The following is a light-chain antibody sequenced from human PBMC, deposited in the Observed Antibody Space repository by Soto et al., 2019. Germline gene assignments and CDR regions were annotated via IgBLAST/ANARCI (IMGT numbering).Light chain of an antibody. CDR3: QQRSNWPRT. Sequence: EIVLTQSPDTLSLSTGERATLSCRASQSVSSYLAWYQQKPGQAPRLLIYDASNRATGIPARFSGSGSGTDFTLTISSLEPEDFAVYYCQQRSNWPRTFGGGTKVEIK. V-gene: IGKV3-11*01. CDR2: DAS. CDR1: QSVSSY. J-gene: IGKJ4*01.